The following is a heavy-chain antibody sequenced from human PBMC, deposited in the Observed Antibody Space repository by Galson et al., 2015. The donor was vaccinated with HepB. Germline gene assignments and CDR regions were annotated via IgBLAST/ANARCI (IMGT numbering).Heavy chain of an antibody. V-gene: IGHV3-53*01. CDR3: ARDMQAFYYDTSAAFDI. CDR2: IYSGGRT. Sequence: SLRLSCAASGLTVSDNYMSWVRQAPGKGLEWVSVIYSGGRTHYAAAVKGRFTISRDKSKNTLYLQMNSLRADDTAEYYCARDMQAFYYDTSAAFDIWGQGTMVTVSS. CDR1: GLTVSDNY. D-gene: IGHD3-22*01. J-gene: IGHJ3*02.